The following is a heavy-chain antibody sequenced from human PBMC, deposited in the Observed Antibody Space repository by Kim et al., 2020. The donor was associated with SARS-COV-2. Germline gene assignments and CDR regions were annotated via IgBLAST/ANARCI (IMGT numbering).Heavy chain of an antibody. J-gene: IGHJ4*02. CDR2: GSTI. D-gene: IGHD3-3*01. Sequence: GSTIYSADSVKGRFTITRDNAKNSLYLQMSSRRAEDTAVYYGARDFLLDYWGQGTLVTVAS. V-gene: IGHV3-11*04. CDR3: ARDFLLDY.